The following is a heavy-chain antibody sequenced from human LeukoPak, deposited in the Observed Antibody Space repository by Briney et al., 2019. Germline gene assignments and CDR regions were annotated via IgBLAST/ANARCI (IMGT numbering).Heavy chain of an antibody. V-gene: IGHV3-21*01. Sequence: GGSLRLSCAASGFTFSSYSTNWVRQAPGKGLEWVSSISSSSSCIYYADSVKGRFTISRDNAKNSLYLQMNSLRAEDTAVYYGARDYRWSGQQLVGGVNYWGQGTLVTVSS. CDR1: GFTFSSYS. CDR2: ISSSSSCI. CDR3: ARDYRWSGQQLVGGVNY. J-gene: IGHJ4*02. D-gene: IGHD6-13*01.